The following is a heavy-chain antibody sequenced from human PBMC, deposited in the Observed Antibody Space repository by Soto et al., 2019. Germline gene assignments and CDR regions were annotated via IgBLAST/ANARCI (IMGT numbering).Heavy chain of an antibody. D-gene: IGHD2-15*01. CDR2: IYYTGTI. Sequence: QVQLQESGPGLVKPSQTLSLTCTVSGDSIKSADYLWTWIRQPPGEGLEYIGYIYYTGTISYKPSLQSRAAISLDTSKNQFSLKLTSATATDTAVYYCVGMKTGGSRPVDHWGQGTLVTVSS. CDR1: GDSIKSADYL. J-gene: IGHJ4*02. V-gene: IGHV4-30-4*01. CDR3: VGMKTGGSRPVDH.